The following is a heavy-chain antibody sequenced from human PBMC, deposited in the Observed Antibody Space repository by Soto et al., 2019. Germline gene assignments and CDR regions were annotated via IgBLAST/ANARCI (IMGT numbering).Heavy chain of an antibody. D-gene: IGHD6-13*01. CDR2: INHSGST. CDR3: ARGLGSSWGDYFDY. V-gene: IGHV4-34*01. CDR1: GGSFSGYY. Sequence: SETLSLTCAVYGGSFSGYYWGWIRQPPGKGLEWIGEINHSGSTNYNPSLKSRVTISVDTSKNQFSLKLSSVTAADTAVYYCARGLGSSWGDYFDYWGQGTLVTVSS. J-gene: IGHJ4*02.